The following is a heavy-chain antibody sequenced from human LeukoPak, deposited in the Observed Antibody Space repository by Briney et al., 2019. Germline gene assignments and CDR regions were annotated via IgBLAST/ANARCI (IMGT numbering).Heavy chain of an antibody. Sequence: SETLSLTCTVSGGSISSGGYYWSWIRQHPGKGLEWIGYIYYSGSTYYNPSLKSRVTISVDTSKNQFSLKLSSVTAADTAVYYGAREGSDILTGSAGLFDYWGQGTLVTVSS. CDR3: AREGSDILTGSAGLFDY. J-gene: IGHJ4*02. CDR2: IYYSGST. CDR1: GGSISSGGYY. D-gene: IGHD3-9*01. V-gene: IGHV4-31*03.